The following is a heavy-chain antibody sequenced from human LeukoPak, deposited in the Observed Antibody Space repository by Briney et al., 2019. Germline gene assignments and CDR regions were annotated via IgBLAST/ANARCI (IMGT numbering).Heavy chain of an antibody. D-gene: IGHD4-17*01. CDR1: GFTVRSFW. Sequence: GGSLRLSCAASGFTVRSFWMSWVRQAPGKRLEWVANIKQNGAEEYYMDSVKGRFAISRDNAKNSVYLQMNSLRVEDTAIYYCARYTAVSSPGAFDIWGQGTMVTVSS. J-gene: IGHJ3*02. CDR3: ARYTAVSSPGAFDI. V-gene: IGHV3-7*03. CDR2: IKQNGAEE.